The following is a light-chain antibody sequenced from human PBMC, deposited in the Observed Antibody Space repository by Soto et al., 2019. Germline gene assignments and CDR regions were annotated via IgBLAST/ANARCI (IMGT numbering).Light chain of an antibody. J-gene: IGLJ2*01. Sequence: QSVLTQTPSVSAAAGQKVTISCSGSYSNIGSNFVSWYQHFPGSAPKLLIYDNSQRPSGIPDRFSGSKSGSSATLGITGLHTGDEADYYCATRDSSLSVVVFGGGTKVTVL. V-gene: IGLV1-51*01. CDR3: ATRDSSLSVVV. CDR1: YSNIGSNF. CDR2: DNS.